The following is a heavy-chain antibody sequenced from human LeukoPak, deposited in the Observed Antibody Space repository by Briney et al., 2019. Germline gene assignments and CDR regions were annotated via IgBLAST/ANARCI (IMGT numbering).Heavy chain of an antibody. J-gene: IGHJ4*02. CDR2: IIPILGIT. V-gene: IGHV1-69*04. D-gene: IGHD1-26*01. CDR3: ARDTTSFDY. CDR1: GGTFSSFA. Sequence: SVKVSCKASGGTFSSFAITWVRQAPGQGLEWMGRIIPILGITNYAQKFQGRVTITADKSTSTAYMELSSLTSEDTAVYNCARDTTSFDYWGQGTLVTVSS.